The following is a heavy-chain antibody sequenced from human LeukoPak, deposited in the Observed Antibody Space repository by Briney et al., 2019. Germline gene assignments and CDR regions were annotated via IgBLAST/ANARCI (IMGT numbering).Heavy chain of an antibody. Sequence: PSETLSLTCTVSGGSISSGGYYWSWIRQHPGKGLEWIGYIYYSGSTYYNPSLKSRVTISVDTSKNQFSLKPSSVTAADTAVYYCARLLNWNDVADAFDIWGQGTMVTVSS. J-gene: IGHJ3*02. CDR3: ARLLNWNDVADAFDI. CDR1: GGSISSGGYY. V-gene: IGHV4-31*03. D-gene: IGHD1-20*01. CDR2: IYYSGST.